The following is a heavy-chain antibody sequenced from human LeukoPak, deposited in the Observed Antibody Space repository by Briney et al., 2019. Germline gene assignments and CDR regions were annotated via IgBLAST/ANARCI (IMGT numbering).Heavy chain of an antibody. CDR3: ARDGSIFGVGNFDY. CDR1: GFTFSSYT. J-gene: IGHJ4*02. CDR2: ISSSSKTI. Sequence: GGSLRLSCAASGFTFSSYTMNWVRQAPGKGLEWVSYISSSSKTIYYADSVKGRFTISRDNAKNSLHLQMNSLRAEDTAVYYCARDGSIFGVGNFDYWGQGTLVTVSS. D-gene: IGHD3-3*01. V-gene: IGHV3-48*04.